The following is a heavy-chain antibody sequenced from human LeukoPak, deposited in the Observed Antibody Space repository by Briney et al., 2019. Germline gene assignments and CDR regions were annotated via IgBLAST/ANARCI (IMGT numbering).Heavy chain of an antibody. CDR1: GYTFTGYY. Sequence: ASVKVSCKASGYTFTGYYMHWVRQAPGQGLEWMGWMNPNSGNTGYAQKFQGRVTMTRNTSISTAYMELSSLRSEDTAVYYCARGHTIFGVVTAFWGQGTLVTVSS. D-gene: IGHD3-3*01. V-gene: IGHV1-8*02. CDR2: MNPNSGNT. CDR3: ARGHTIFGVVTAF. J-gene: IGHJ4*02.